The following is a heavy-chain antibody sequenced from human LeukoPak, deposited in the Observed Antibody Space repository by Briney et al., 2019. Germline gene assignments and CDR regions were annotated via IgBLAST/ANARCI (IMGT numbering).Heavy chain of an antibody. Sequence: PGGSLRLSCAASGFTFSSYAMHWVRQAPGKGLEWVAVISYDGSNKYYADSVKGRFTISRDNSKNTLYLQMNSLRAEDTAVYYCAREIGNAVMYNWGQGTLVTVPS. D-gene: IGHD3-16*01. V-gene: IGHV3-30-3*01. CDR3: AREIGNAVMYN. CDR1: GFTFSSYA. J-gene: IGHJ4*02. CDR2: ISYDGSNK.